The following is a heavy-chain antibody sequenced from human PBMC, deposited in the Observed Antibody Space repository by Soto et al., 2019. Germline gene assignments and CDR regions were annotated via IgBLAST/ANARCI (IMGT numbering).Heavy chain of an antibody. V-gene: IGHV1-46*01. J-gene: IGHJ4*02. CDR1: GYTFTSYY. CDR2: INPSGGST. D-gene: IGHD3-22*01. CDR3: ARFLNGYDSSGGFDY. Sequence: ASVKVSCKVSGYTFTSYYMHWVRQAPGQGLEWMGIINPSGGSTSYAQKFQGRVTMTRDTSTSTVYMELSSLRSEDTAVYYCARFLNGYDSSGGFDYWGQGTLVTVSS.